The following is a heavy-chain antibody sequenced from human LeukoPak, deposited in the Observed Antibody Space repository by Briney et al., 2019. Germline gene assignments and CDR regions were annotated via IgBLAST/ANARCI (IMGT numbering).Heavy chain of an antibody. D-gene: IGHD3-10*01. CDR2: INDSGSI. CDR3: ARGSYYYGSGSYYNGRGYDY. Sequence: SETLSLTCAVYGGSFSGYYWTWIRQPPGKGLEWIGEINDSGSINYNPTLKSRVTISVDTSKNQFSLKLSSVTAADTAVYYCARGSYYYGSGSYYNGRGYDYWGQGTLVTVSS. CDR1: GGSFSGYY. V-gene: IGHV4-34*01. J-gene: IGHJ4*02.